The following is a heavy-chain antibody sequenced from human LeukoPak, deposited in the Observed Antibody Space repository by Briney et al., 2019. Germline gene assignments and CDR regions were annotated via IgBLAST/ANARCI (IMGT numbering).Heavy chain of an antibody. Sequence: WVSVKVSCKASGYTFTNHGINWVRQAPGQGLEWMGWISAYNGDTKYAQKFQGRLTMTTDTSTSTAYMELWSLRSDDTAMYYCARDPSNSSGWRAWGDYWGQGILVTVSS. D-gene: IGHD6-25*01. CDR3: ARDPSNSSGWRAWGDY. J-gene: IGHJ4*02. CDR2: ISAYNGDT. V-gene: IGHV1-18*01. CDR1: GYTFTNHG.